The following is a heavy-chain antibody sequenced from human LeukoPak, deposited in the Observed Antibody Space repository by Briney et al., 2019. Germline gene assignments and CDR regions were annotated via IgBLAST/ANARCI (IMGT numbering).Heavy chain of an antibody. CDR3: ARDRGSGWYLDL. CDR1: GFNFRTYA. V-gene: IGHV3-30-3*01. D-gene: IGHD6-19*01. CDR2: IKYHGSNK. J-gene: IGHJ4*02. Sequence: GGSLRLSCAASGFNFRTYAMHWVRQAPGKGLEWVAVIKYHGSNKYNADSVKGRFSISRDNSKNTLSLQMNSLRSEDTAVYYCARDRGSGWYLDLWGQGTLVTVSS.